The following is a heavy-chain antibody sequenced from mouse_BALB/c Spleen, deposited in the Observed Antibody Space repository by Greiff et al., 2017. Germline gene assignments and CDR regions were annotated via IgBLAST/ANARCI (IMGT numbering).Heavy chain of an antibody. V-gene: IGHV5-9-3*01. CDR1: GFTFSSYA. CDR2: ISSGGSYT. J-gene: IGHJ2*01. Sequence: EVKLMESGGGLVKPGGSLKLSCAASGFTFSSYAMSWVRQTPEKRLEWVATISSGGSYTYYPDSVKGRFTISRDNAKNTLYLQMSSLRSEDTAMYYCARPPFGYWGQGTTLTVSS. CDR3: ARPPFGY.